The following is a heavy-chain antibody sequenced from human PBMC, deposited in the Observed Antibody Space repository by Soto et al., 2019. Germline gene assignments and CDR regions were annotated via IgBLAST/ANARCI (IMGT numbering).Heavy chain of an antibody. CDR1: GFTFSSYW. CDR2: IKQDGSEK. V-gene: IGHV3-7*01. D-gene: IGHD2-2*01. Sequence: EVQLVESGGGLVQPGGSLRLSCAASGFTFSSYWMSWVRQAPGKGLEWVANIKQDGSEKYYVDSVKGRFTISRDNAKNSLHLQMNSLRAEDTAVYYCARDRYCSSTSCFLFDYWGQGTLVTVSS. J-gene: IGHJ4*02. CDR3: ARDRYCSSTSCFLFDY.